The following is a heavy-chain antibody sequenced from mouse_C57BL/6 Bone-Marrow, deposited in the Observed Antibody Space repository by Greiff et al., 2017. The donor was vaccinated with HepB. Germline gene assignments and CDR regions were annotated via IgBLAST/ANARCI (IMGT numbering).Heavy chain of an antibody. J-gene: IGHJ4*01. CDR3: ARRDYGNHYYAMDY. Sequence: SGAELARPGASVKLSCKASGYTFTSYGISWVKQRTGQGLEWIGEIYPRSGNTYYNEKFKGKATLTADKSSSTAYMELRSLTSEDSAVYFCARRDYGNHYYAMDYWGQGTSVTVSS. D-gene: IGHD2-1*01. V-gene: IGHV1-81*01. CDR2: IYPRSGNT. CDR1: GYTFTSYG.